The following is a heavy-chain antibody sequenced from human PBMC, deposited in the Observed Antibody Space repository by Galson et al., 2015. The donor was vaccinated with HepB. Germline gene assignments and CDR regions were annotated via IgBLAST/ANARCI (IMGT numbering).Heavy chain of an antibody. D-gene: IGHD3-3*01. CDR1: GFTFSSYA. Sequence: SLRLSCAASGFTFSSYAMHWVRQAPGKGLEWVAVISYDGGNKYYADSVKGRFTISRDNSKNTLYLQMNSLRAEDTAVYYCASIPELRFLEWLLWGHYYYYYGMDVWGQGTTVTVSS. V-gene: IGHV3-30-3*01. CDR3: ASIPELRFLEWLLWGHYYYYYGMDV. CDR2: ISYDGGNK. J-gene: IGHJ6*02.